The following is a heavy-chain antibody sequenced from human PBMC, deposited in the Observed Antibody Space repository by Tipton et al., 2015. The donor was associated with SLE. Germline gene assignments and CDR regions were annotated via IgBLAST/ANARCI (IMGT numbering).Heavy chain of an antibody. CDR3: ARGVVQGVPFDY. Sequence: NLSLTCTVSGGSISNYYWSWIRQPPGKGLEWIGYIYTSGSTNYNPSLKSRVTISIDTSKNQFSLKLSSVTAADTAVYYCARGVVQGVPFDYWGQGTLVTVSS. CDR1: GGSISNYY. V-gene: IGHV4-4*08. CDR2: IYTSGST. D-gene: IGHD3-10*01. J-gene: IGHJ4*02.